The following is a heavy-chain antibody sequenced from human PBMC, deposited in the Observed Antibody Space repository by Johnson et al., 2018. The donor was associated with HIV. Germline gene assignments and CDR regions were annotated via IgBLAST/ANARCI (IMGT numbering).Heavy chain of an antibody. CDR2: ISYDGSNK. CDR1: GFTFSSYA. J-gene: IGHJ3*02. D-gene: IGHD6-6*01. CDR3: ARDQSSRQAFDI. Sequence: QVQLVESGGGVVQPGRSLRLACAASGFTFSSYAMHWVRQAPGKGLEWVAVISYDGSNKYYADSVKGRFTTSRDNSKNTLYLQMNSLRAEDTAVYYCARDQSSRQAFDIWGQGTIVTVYS. V-gene: IGHV3-30*04.